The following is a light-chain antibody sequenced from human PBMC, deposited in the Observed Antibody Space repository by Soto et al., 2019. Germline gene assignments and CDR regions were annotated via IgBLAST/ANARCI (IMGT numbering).Light chain of an antibody. CDR3: QQYGSSIT. J-gene: IGKJ5*01. CDR2: GAS. V-gene: IGKV3-20*01. CDR1: QSVSSY. Sequence: EIVLTQSPGTLSLSPGERATLSCRASQSVSSYLAWYQQKPGQAPRLLIYGASSRATGIPDRFSGSGSGTDFTLTISRLEPEDFAVYDCQQYGSSITFGQGTRLEIK.